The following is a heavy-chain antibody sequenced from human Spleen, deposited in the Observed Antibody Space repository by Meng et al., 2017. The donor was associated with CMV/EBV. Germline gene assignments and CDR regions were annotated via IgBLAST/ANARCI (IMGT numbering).Heavy chain of an antibody. CDR3: AKAFSASWYREYYDD. V-gene: IGHV3-7*03. Sequence: GESLKISCAASGFTFSTYWMTWVRQAPGKGLEWVANIKQDGSEKYYADSVKGRFTISRDNSKHTLYLQMSSLRAGDTALYYCAKAFSASWYREYYDDWGQGTLVTVSS. CDR2: IKQDGSEK. CDR1: GFTFSTYW. D-gene: IGHD1-26*01. J-gene: IGHJ4*02.